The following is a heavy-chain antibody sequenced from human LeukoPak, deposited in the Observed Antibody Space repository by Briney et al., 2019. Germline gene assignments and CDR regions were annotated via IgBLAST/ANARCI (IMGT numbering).Heavy chain of an antibody. J-gene: IGHJ4*02. Sequence: SQTLSLTCAISGDSVSSNSAAWNWIRQSPSRGLEWLGRTYYRSKWYNDYAVSVKSRITINPDTSKNQFSLQLNSVTPEDTAVYYCARGAAYSSSWSYYFDYWGQGTLVTVSS. V-gene: IGHV6-1*01. D-gene: IGHD6-13*01. CDR1: GDSVSSNSAA. CDR3: ARGAAYSSSWSYYFDY. CDR2: TYYRSKWYN.